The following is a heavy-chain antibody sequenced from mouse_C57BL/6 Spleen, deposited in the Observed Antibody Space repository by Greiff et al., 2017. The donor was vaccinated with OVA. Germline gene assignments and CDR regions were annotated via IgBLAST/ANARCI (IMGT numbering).Heavy chain of an antibody. CDR3: ARKEVDYDRDPFYYAMDY. CDR2: ISSGSSTI. J-gene: IGHJ4*01. Sequence: EVQLVESGGGLVKPGGSLKLSCAASGFTFSDYGMHWVRQAPEKGLEWVAYISSGSSTIYYADTVKGRFTISRDNAKNTLFLQMTSLRSEDTAMYYCARKEVDYDRDPFYYAMDYWGQGTSVTVSS. D-gene: IGHD2-4*01. CDR1: GFTFSDYG. V-gene: IGHV5-17*01.